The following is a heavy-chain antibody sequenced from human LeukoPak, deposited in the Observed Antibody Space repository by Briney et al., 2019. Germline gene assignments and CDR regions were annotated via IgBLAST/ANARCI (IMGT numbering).Heavy chain of an antibody. V-gene: IGHV3-72*01. Sequence: GGSLSLSCAGAGFSMTDHHMDGVRQAPGKGLEWIGRSATTKPNSCTTQYAASVRGRFTISRDDSQNSLYLHLNSLKTEDPAVYYCVRVVTTGSGWYHLDNWGLGTLVTVSS. CDR2: SATTKPNSCTT. CDR1: GFSMTDHH. J-gene: IGHJ4*02. D-gene: IGHD6-19*01. CDR3: VRVVTTGSGWYHLDN.